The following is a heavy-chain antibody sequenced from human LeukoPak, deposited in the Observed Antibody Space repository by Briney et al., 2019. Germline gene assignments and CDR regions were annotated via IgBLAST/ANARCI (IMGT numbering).Heavy chain of an antibody. CDR2: ISAYNGNT. CDR3: ARDRPCSSTSCYHYYYGMDV. J-gene: IGHJ6*02. D-gene: IGHD2-2*01. V-gene: IGHV1-18*01. CDR1: GYTFTSYG. Sequence: ASVKVSCKASGYTFTSYGISWVRQAPGQGLEWMGWISAYNGNTNYAQKLQGRVTMTTDTSTSTAYMELRSLRSDDTAVYYCARDRPCSSTSCYHYYYGMDVWGQGTTVTVSS.